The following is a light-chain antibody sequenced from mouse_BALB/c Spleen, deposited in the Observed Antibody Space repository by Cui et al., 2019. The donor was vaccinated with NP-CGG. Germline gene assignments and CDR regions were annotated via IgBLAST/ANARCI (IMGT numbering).Light chain of an antibody. CDR2: GTN. V-gene: IGLV1*01. J-gene: IGLJ1*01. Sequence: QAVVTQESELTTPPGETVTLTCRSSTGAVTTSNYANWVQEKPDHLFTGVIGGTNNRAPGVPARFSGSLIGDKAALTITGAQTEDEAIYFCSLWYSNHWVFGGGTKLTVL. CDR1: TGAVTTSNY. CDR3: SLWYSNHWV.